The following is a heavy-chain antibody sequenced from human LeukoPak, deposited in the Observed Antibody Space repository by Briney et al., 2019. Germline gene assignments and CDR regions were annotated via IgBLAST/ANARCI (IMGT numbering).Heavy chain of an antibody. CDR1: GYTFRSYS. D-gene: IGHD1/OR15-1a*01. CDR3: ARDSGWELEQFYFDY. Sequence: ASVKVSCRASGYTFRSYSISWVRQAPGQGLEWMGWISPSNGNTNYAQKLQDRVTMTTDTFTRTVYMELRSLRSDDTAVYYCARDSGWELEQFYFDYWGQGTLVTVSS. V-gene: IGHV1-18*01. CDR2: ISPSNGNT. J-gene: IGHJ4*02.